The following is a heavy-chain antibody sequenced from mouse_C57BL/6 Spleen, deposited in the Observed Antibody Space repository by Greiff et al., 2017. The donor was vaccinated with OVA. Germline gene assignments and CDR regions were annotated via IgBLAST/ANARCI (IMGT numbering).Heavy chain of an antibody. V-gene: IGHV1-69*01. D-gene: IGHD3-3*01. Sequence: VQLQQPGAELVMPGASVKLSCKASGYTFTSYWMHWVKQRPGQGLEWIGEIDPSDSYTNYNQKFKGKSTLTVDKSSSTAYMQLSSLTSEDSAVYFCARVSIRAVYWGQETLVSVSA. CDR1: GYTFTSYW. CDR2: IDPSDSYT. CDR3: ARVSIRAVY. J-gene: IGHJ3*01.